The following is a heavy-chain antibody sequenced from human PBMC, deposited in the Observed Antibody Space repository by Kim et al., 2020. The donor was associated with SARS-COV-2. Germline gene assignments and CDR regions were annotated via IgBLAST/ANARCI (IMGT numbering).Heavy chain of an antibody. V-gene: IGHV3-23*01. J-gene: IGHJ4*02. CDR2: ITGSGDTT. D-gene: IGHD3-10*01. Sequence: LSLTCAASGFTFTSYALSWVRQAPGKGLEWLSTITGSGDTTYYADSVKGRFIISRDNSKNTLYLQMNSLRAEDTAIYYCAKRYNSNSGSFEYWGQGTLVTVSS. CDR3: AKRYNSNSGSFEY. CDR1: GFTFTSYA.